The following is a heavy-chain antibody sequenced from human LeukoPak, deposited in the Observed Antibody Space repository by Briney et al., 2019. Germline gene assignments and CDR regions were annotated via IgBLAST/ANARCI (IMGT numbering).Heavy chain of an antibody. CDR3: ARVPPYSSGWYNPYYYYGMDV. Sequence: VASVKVSCKASGYTFTSYGISWVRQAPGQGLEWMGWISAYNGNTNYAQKLQGRVTMTTDTSTSTAYMELRSLRSDDTAVYYCARVPPYSSGWYNPYYYYGMDVWGQGTTVTVPS. CDR1: GYTFTSYG. V-gene: IGHV1-18*01. D-gene: IGHD6-19*01. CDR2: ISAYNGNT. J-gene: IGHJ6*02.